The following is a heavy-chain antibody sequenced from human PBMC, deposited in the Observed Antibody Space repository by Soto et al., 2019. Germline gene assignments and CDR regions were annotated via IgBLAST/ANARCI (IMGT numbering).Heavy chain of an antibody. J-gene: IGHJ6*02. CDR2: ISYDGSNK. D-gene: IGHD6-19*01. CDR1: GFTFSSYG. V-gene: IGHV3-30*18. Sequence: GGSLRLSCAASGFTFSSYGMHWVRQAPGKGLEWVAVISYDGSNKYYADSVKGRFTISRDNSKNTLYLQMNSLRAEDTAVYYCAKSRSSGCSKIPYYYYGMDVRCQGTTVTVSS. CDR3: AKSRSSGCSKIPYYYYGMDV.